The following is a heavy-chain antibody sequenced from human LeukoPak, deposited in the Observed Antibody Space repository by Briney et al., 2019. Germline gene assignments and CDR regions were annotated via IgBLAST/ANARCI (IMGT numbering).Heavy chain of an antibody. CDR1: GGSISSGGYY. CDR3: ARGHHDYGDYVFDY. CDR2: IYYSGST. J-gene: IGHJ4*02. D-gene: IGHD4-17*01. V-gene: IGHV4-31*03. Sequence: SQTLSLTCTVSGGSISSGGYYWSWIRQHPGKGLEWIGYIYYSGSTYYNPSLKSRVTISVDTSKNQFSLKLSSVTAADTAVYYCARGHHDYGDYVFDYWGQGTLVTVPS.